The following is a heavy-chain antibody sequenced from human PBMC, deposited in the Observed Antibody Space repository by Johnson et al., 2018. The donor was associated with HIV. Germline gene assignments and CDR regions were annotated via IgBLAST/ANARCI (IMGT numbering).Heavy chain of an antibody. CDR3: ARACRDGYTCDAFDI. Sequence: MQLVESGGGLVQPGGSLRLSCAASGLTVSSNYMSWVRQAPGKGLEWVSVLFSGGTTYYADSVNGRFTIARDNSKNTLYLQMNSLRVEDTAVYYCARACRDGYTCDAFDIWGQGTMVTVSS. J-gene: IGHJ3*02. D-gene: IGHD5-24*01. CDR2: LFSGGTT. V-gene: IGHV3-66*01. CDR1: GLTVSSNY.